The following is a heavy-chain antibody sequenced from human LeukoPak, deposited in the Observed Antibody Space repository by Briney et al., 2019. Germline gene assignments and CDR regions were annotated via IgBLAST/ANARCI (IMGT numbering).Heavy chain of an antibody. CDR1: GFTFSSYA. CDR3: AKHWEMARIIGFSAFDI. CDR2: ISCSGGST. V-gene: IGHV3-23*01. Sequence: GGSLRLSCAASGFTFSSYAMSWVRQAPGKGVEWVSAISCSGGSTYYADSVKARVTIYRHNSKNTLYLQMSSMRAEETAVYYCAKHWEMARIIGFSAFDIWGQGTMVTVSS. J-gene: IGHJ3*02. D-gene: IGHD5-24*01.